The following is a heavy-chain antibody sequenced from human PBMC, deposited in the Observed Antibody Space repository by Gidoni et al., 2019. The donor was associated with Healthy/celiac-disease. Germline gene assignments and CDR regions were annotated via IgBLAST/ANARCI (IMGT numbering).Heavy chain of an antibody. D-gene: IGHD3-22*01. Sequence: QLQLQESGPGLVKPSETLSLTCTVSGGSISSSSYYWGWIRQPPGKGLEWIGSIYYSGSTYYNPSLKSRVTISVDTSKNQFSLKLSSVTAADTAVYYCARTGGYYDSSGYVDYWGQGTLVTVSS. CDR2: IYYSGST. CDR1: GGSISSSSYY. CDR3: ARTGGYYDSSGYVDY. J-gene: IGHJ4*02. V-gene: IGHV4-39*01.